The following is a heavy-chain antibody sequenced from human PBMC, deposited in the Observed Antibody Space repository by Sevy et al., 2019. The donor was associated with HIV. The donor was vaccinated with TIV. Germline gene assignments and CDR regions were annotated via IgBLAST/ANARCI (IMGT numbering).Heavy chain of an antibody. CDR1: GGSISSGSYY. CDR3: ARDSSYYGSGEWGDAFDI. Sequence: SETLSLTCTVSGGSISSGSYYWTWIRQPAGKGLEWIGRIYTSGSTNYIPSLKSRVTISVDTSKNQFSLKLTSVTAADTAVYYCARDSSYYGSGEWGDAFDIWGQGTMVTVSS. D-gene: IGHD3-10*01. CDR2: IYTSGST. V-gene: IGHV4-61*02. J-gene: IGHJ3*02.